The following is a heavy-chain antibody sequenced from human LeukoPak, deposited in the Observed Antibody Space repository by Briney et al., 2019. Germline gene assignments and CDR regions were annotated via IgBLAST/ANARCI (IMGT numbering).Heavy chain of an antibody. Sequence: ASVKVSCKASGYTFTGYYMHWVRQAPGQGLEWMGWINPNSCGTNYAQKFQGRVTMTRDTSISTAYMELSRRRSDDTAVYYRARDYSSSSEFVYYYYYYYMAVWGKGTTVTVSS. J-gene: IGHJ6*03. V-gene: IGHV1-2*02. CDR1: GYTFTGYY. CDR2: INPNSCGT. CDR3: ARDYSSSSEFVYYYYYYYMAV. D-gene: IGHD6-6*01.